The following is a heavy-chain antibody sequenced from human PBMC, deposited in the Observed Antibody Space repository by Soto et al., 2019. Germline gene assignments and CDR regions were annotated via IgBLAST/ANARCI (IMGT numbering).Heavy chain of an antibody. V-gene: IGHV4-30-4*01. J-gene: IGHJ5*02. CDR1: GGSIXSXXXX. Sequence: QVQLQESGPGLVKPSQTLSLTCTVSGGSIXSXXXXXSWIRQPPGXXXEWIGYIYYSGSTYYNPSLKSRVTXXXDXXXXXXXXXXXXXXXXXXXXXXXXXXKAXXPXXWFDPWGQGTLVTVSS. CDR2: IYYSGST. CDR3: XXXKAXXPXXWFDP.